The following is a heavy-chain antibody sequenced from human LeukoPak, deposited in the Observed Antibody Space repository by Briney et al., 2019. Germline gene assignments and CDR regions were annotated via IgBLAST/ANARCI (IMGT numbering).Heavy chain of an antibody. CDR3: ARETCGSTSCYFTSYYHYYLDV. CDR2: IKLYNGNT. V-gene: IGHV1-18*01. J-gene: IGHJ6*03. D-gene: IGHD2-2*01. CDR1: GYTFTTYG. Sequence: ASVEVSCKASGYTFTTYGIVWVRQAPGQGLEWMGWIKLYNGNTNYAQKIQGRVTMTTDTSTSTAYMELRSLRPDDTAVYYCARETCGSTSCYFTSYYHYYLDVWGKGTTVTVSS.